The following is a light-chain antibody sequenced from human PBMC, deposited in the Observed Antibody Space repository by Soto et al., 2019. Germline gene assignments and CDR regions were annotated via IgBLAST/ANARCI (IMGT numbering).Light chain of an antibody. Sequence: EIVLTQSPATLSLSAGERVTLSCRSSQSVDTMVAWYQQQVGRTPRLLIYETSSRATGVPARFSGSGSGKDVTLPISRLEPEDFAIYFCQVRSDWPPFKYTFGQGTKLEVK. V-gene: IGKV3-11*01. CDR1: QSVDTM. CDR3: QVRSDWPPFKYT. CDR2: ETS. J-gene: IGKJ2*01.